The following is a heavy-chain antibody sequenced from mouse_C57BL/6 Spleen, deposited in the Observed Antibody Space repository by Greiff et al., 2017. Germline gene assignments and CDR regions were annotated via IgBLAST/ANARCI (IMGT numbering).Heavy chain of an antibody. CDR3: ARQYYGSSLFDY. V-gene: IGHV1-55*01. Sequence: QVQLQQPGAELVKPGASVKMSCKASGYTFTSYWITWVKQRPGQGLEWIGDIYPGSGSTNYNEKFKSKATLTVDTSSSTAYMQLSSLTSEDSAVYDCARQYYGSSLFDYWGQGTTLTVSS. CDR2: IYPGSGST. J-gene: IGHJ2*01. CDR1: GYTFTSYW. D-gene: IGHD1-1*01.